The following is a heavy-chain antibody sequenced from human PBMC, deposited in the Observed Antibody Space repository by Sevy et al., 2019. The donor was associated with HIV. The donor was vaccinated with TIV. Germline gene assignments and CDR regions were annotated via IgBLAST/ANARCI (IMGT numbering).Heavy chain of an antibody. Sequence: ASVKVSCKASGYTFSDYYIHWVRQAPGQGLEWVGWIIPTNGGTYYARRFQGRVTMTRDTSITTAYMEVSSLTSNDTAIYYCARSIYRSYDMDVWGQGTTVTVSS. CDR3: ARSIYRSYDMDV. CDR1: GYTFSDYY. J-gene: IGHJ6*02. V-gene: IGHV1-2*02. D-gene: IGHD3-16*02. CDR2: IIPTNGGT.